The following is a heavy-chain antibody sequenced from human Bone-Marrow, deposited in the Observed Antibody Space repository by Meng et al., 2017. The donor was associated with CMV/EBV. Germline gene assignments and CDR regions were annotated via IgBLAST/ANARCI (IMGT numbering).Heavy chain of an antibody. D-gene: IGHD2-2*01. CDR2: ISSSSSYI. J-gene: IGHJ4*02. V-gene: IGHV3-21*01. Sequence: GGSLRLSCAASGFTFSSYGMHWVRQAPGKGLEWVSSISSSSSYIYYADSVKGRFTISRDNAKNSLYLQMNSLRAEDTAVYYCARVVPAAIGGWYWGQATLTTFSS. CDR3: ARVVPAAIGGWY. CDR1: GFTFSSYG.